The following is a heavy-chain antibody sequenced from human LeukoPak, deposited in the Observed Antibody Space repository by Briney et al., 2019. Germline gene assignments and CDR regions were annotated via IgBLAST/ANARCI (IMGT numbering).Heavy chain of an antibody. Sequence: GGSLRLSCAASGFTFSSYSMNWVRQAPGKGLEWVSSISSSSSYIYYADSVKGRFTISRDNAKNTLYLQMNSLRAEDTAVYYCARAGVVVPAAGSSPLDYWGQGTLVTVSS. CDR2: ISSSSSYI. D-gene: IGHD2-2*01. J-gene: IGHJ4*02. CDR1: GFTFSSYS. V-gene: IGHV3-21*01. CDR3: ARAGVVVPAAGSSPLDY.